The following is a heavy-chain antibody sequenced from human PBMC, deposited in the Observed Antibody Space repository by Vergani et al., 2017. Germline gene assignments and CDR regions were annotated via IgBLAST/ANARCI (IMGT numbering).Heavy chain of an antibody. J-gene: IGHJ4*02. D-gene: IGHD4-11*01. V-gene: IGHV3-30*18. Sequence: VQLVESGGGVVRPGGSLRLSCAASGFTFSSYGMHWVRQAPGKGLEWVAVISYDGSNKYYADSVKGRFTISRDNSKNTLYLQMNSLRAEDTAVYYCAKDVVGYSNYFYYFDYWGQGTLVTVSS. CDR3: AKDVVGYSNYFYYFDY. CDR1: GFTFSSYG. CDR2: ISYDGSNK.